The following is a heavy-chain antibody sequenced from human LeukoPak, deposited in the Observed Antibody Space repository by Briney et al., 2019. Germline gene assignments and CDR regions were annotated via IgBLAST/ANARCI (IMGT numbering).Heavy chain of an antibody. J-gene: IGHJ1*01. CDR2: ISYDGSNK. D-gene: IGHD3-10*01. CDR1: GFTFSSYG. CDR3: ARVAYYYGSEH. V-gene: IGHV3-30*03. Sequence: GRSLRLSCAASGFTFSSYGMHWVRQAPGKGLEWVAVISYDGSNKYYADSVKGRFTISRDNSKNTLYLQMNSLRAEDTAVYYCARVAYYYGSEHWGQGTLVTVSS.